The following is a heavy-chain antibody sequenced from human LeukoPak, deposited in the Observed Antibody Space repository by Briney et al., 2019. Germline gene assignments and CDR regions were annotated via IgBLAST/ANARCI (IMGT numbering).Heavy chain of an antibody. V-gene: IGHV4-59*01. CDR1: LGAIRSYY. D-gene: IGHD5-24*01. Sequence: PQTPSPTRTLSLGAIRSYYGSWIRQPPSPGLRWCGYIYDSGSTKDHPSLKSRVTISVDTSKNQFSLKLSSVTAADTAVYYCARVQAVQMATIKHYYYYMDVWGKGTTVTISS. J-gene: IGHJ6*03. CDR3: ARVQAVQMATIKHYYYYMDV. CDR2: IYDSGST.